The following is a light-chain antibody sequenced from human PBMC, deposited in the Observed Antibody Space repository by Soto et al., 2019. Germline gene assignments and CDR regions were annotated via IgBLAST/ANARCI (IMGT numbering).Light chain of an antibody. CDR1: QAIRND. V-gene: IGKV1-6*01. CDR3: LQDHNYPWT. J-gene: IGKJ1*01. CDR2: AAS. Sequence: AIEMTQFPSSLSASVGDRVTITCRASQAIRNDLGWYQQKPGKVPKVLIFAASTLESGVPSRFSGSGSGTDFTLTISSLEPEDFATYYCLQDHNYPWTFGQGTKVDIK.